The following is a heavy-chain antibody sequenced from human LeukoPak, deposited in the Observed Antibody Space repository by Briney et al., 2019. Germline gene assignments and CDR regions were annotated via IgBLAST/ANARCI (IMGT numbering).Heavy chain of an antibody. CDR3: ARVIVVVPTDYYMDV. V-gene: IGHV4-61*02. CDR1: GGSISSGSYY. J-gene: IGHJ6*03. CDR2: VYTSGST. D-gene: IGHD3-22*01. Sequence: SQTLSLTCTVSGGSISSGSYYWSWIRQPAGKGLEWIGRVYTSGSTNYNPSLKSRVTISVDTSKNQFSLKLSSVTAADTAVYYCARVIVVVPTDYYMDVWGKGTTVTVSS.